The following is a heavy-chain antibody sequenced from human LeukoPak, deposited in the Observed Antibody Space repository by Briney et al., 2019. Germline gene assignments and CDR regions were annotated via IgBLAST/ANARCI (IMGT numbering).Heavy chain of an antibody. V-gene: IGHV1-46*01. CDR1: GYTFTSYY. CDR2: INPSVGST. Sequence: ASVKVSCKASGYTFTSYYMHWVRQAPGQGLEWMGIINPSVGSTSYAQKFQGRVTMTRDTSTSTVYMELSSLRSEDTAVYYCARELSGQSRMANGFDPWGQGTLVTVSS. J-gene: IGHJ5*02. D-gene: IGHD3-10*01. CDR3: ARELSGQSRMANGFDP.